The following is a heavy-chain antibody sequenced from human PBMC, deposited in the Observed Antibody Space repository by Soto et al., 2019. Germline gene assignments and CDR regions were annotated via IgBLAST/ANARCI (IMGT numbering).Heavy chain of an antibody. V-gene: IGHV3-74*01. CDR1: GFPFTNYW. D-gene: IGHD2-8*02. J-gene: IGHJ4*02. CDR2: ISPDGSDV. CDR3: ACWGHIVPVAPSDFDS. Sequence: XGSLILSCSASGFPFTNYWMNWARQTPGKGLIWVSRISPDGSDVGYADSVEGRFTVSRDNAKNTLYLQMHSLRAEDTAMYYYACWGHIVPVAPSDFDSWGQGTLVTVS.